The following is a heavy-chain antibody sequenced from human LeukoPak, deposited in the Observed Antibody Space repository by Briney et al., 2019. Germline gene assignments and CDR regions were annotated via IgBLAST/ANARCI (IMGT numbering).Heavy chain of an antibody. Sequence: PGGSLRLSCAASGFTFSSYSMNWVRQAPGKGLEWVSSISSSSSYIYYADSVKGRFTISRDNAKNSLNLEMNSLRVEDTAVYYCAREGGSYYDFWSGNGYWGQGTLVTVSS. V-gene: IGHV3-21*01. CDR1: GFTFSSYS. J-gene: IGHJ4*02. CDR3: AREGGSYYDFWSGNGY. CDR2: ISSSSSYI. D-gene: IGHD3-3*01.